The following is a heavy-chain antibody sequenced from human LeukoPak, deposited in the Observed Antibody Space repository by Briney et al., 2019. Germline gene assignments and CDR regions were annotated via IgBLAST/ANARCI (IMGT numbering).Heavy chain of an antibody. CDR3: AKDISRNFVVVPAADY. V-gene: IGHV3-43*02. J-gene: IGHJ4*02. D-gene: IGHD2-2*01. CDR1: GFTFDDYA. Sequence: GGSLRLSCAASGFTFDDYAMHWVHQPPGKSLEWVSLISGDGGSTYYADSVKGRFTVSRDNSKNSLYLQMNSLRTEDTALYYCAKDISRNFVVVPAADYWGQGTLVTVSS. CDR2: ISGDGGST.